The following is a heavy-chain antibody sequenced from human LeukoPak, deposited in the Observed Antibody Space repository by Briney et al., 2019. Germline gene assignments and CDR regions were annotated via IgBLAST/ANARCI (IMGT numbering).Heavy chain of an antibody. CDR3: ARAVGGDGSGSL. D-gene: IGHD3-10*01. CDR2: IYRSGST. Sequence: SETLSLTCNVSGYPIRSGSFWGWIRQPPGKGLERIGSIYRSGSTYYNPSLKSRVTMSVDMSTSQISLKLSSVTAADTAVYYCARAVGGDGSGSLWGPGTLVTVSS. J-gene: IGHJ4*02. CDR1: GYPIRSGSF. V-gene: IGHV4-38-2*02.